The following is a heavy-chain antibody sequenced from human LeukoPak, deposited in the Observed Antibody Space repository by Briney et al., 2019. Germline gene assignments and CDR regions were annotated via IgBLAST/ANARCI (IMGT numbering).Heavy chain of an antibody. V-gene: IGHV1-8*01. J-gene: IGHJ4*02. CDR2: MNPNSGNT. D-gene: IGHD2-15*01. CDR1: GYTFTSYD. CDR3: ARGRAGYCSGGSCFFDY. Sequence: ASVKVSCTASGYTFTSYDINWVRQATGQGLEWMGWMNPNSGNTGYAQKFQGRVTMTRNTSISTAYMELSSLRSEDTAVYYCARGRAGYCSGGSCFFDYWGQGTLVTVSS.